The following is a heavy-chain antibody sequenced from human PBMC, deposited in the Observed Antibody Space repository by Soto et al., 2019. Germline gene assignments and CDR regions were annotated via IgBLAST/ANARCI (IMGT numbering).Heavy chain of an antibody. J-gene: IGHJ6*02. D-gene: IGHD5-18*01. CDR2: IYYSGST. CDR1: GGSISSYY. Sequence: LSLTCTVSGGSISSYYWSWIRQTPGKGLEWIGYIYYSGSTNYNPSLKSRVTISVDTSKNQFSLKLSSVTAADTAVYYCARVGYSYGGYYYYYGMDVWGQGTTVTVSS. CDR3: ARVGYSYGGYYYYYGMDV. V-gene: IGHV4-59*01.